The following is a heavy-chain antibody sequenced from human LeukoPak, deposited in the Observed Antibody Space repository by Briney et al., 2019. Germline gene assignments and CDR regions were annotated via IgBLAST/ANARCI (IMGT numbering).Heavy chain of an antibody. CDR2: INPSGGST. J-gene: IGHJ6*03. CDR1: GYTFTNYY. V-gene: IGHV1-46*01. D-gene: IGHD5-12*01. Sequence: ASVKVSCKASGYTFTNYYMHWVRQAPGQGLEWMGIINPSGGSTSYAQKFQGRVTMTRDMSTSTVYMGLSSLRSEDTAVYYCAREGYSGYDIPYYYYYMDVWGKGTTVTVSS. CDR3: AREGYSGYDIPYYYYYMDV.